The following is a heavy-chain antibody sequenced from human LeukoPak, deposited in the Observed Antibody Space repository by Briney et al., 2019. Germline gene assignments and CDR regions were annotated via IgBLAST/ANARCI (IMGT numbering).Heavy chain of an antibody. Sequence: ASVKVSCKASGYTFTGYYMHWVRQAPGQGLEWMGWINPNSGGTNYAQKFQGRVTMTRDTSISTAYMELSRLRSDDTAVCYCARDMVHSGYFQYWGQGTLVIVSS. CDR3: ARDMVHSGYFQY. D-gene: IGHD1-26*01. V-gene: IGHV1-2*02. CDR2: INPNSGGT. CDR1: GYTFTGYY. J-gene: IGHJ1*01.